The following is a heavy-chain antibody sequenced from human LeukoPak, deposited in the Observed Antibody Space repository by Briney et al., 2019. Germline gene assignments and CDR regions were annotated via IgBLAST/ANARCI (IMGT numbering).Heavy chain of an antibody. CDR1: GGTFSSYA. CDR3: ARAGEYSSSWSRFDY. D-gene: IGHD6-13*01. CDR2: IIPILGIA. J-gene: IGHJ4*02. V-gene: IGHV1-69*10. Sequence: ASVKVSCKASGGTFSSYAISWVRQAPGQGLEWMGGIIPILGIANYAQKFQGRVTITADKSTSTAYMELSSLRSEDTAVYYCARAGEYSSSWSRFDYWGQGTLVTVSS.